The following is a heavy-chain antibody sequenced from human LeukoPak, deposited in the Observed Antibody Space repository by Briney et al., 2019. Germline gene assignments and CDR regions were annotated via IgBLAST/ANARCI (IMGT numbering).Heavy chain of an antibody. CDR3: ARPNWARRYFDY. Sequence: GESLKISFKGSGYIFTSYSIAWVRQMPGKGREWMGVIYPYDSEIRYSPSFQGQVTISADKSISTAYLQWSSLKASDTAMYYCARPNWARRYFDYWGQGTLVTVSS. CDR1: GYIFTSYS. J-gene: IGHJ4*02. V-gene: IGHV5-51*01. D-gene: IGHD7-27*01. CDR2: IYPYDSEI.